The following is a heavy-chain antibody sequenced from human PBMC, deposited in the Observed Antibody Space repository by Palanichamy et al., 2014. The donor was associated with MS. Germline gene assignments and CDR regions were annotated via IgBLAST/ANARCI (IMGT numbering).Heavy chain of an antibody. CDR1: GFTFSDFG. J-gene: IGHJ4*02. CDR3: SREAWQLGYYFDH. D-gene: IGHD6-6*01. CDR2: IGSNSNGATI. V-gene: IGHV3-49*03. Sequence: EVQLVESGGGLEQPGRSLTLSCSASGFTFSDFGINWFRQAPGKELEWVSLIGSNSNGATIEYAASVKGRFTVSRDDSNSIVYLQMNALKTEDTGVYYCSREAWQLGYYFDHWGQGTLVTVSS.